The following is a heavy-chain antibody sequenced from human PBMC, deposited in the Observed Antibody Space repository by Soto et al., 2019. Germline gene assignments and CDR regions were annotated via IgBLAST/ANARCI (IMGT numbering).Heavy chain of an antibody. Sequence: EVQLVESGGGLIQPGGSLRLSCAVSGFTVSNNYMSWVRQAPGKGLEGVSVIYSGGYTAYGDSVKGRFTISRDNSKNTQFLQMNSPGAGAPAVYYGATQRGGGGYWGQGTLVTVSS. D-gene: IGHD6-25*01. CDR1: GFTVSNNY. V-gene: IGHV3-53*01. J-gene: IGHJ4*02. CDR2: IYSGGYT. CDR3: ATQRGGGGY.